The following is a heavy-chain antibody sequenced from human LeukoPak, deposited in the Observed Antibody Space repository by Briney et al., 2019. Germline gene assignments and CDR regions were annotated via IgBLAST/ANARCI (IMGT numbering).Heavy chain of an antibody. CDR1: GYTFTGYY. J-gene: IGHJ6*03. CDR3: ARDGWFGDGGSDYYYYMDV. Sequence: ASVKVSCKASGYTFTGYYMHWVRQAPGQGLEWMGWINPNSGGTNYAQKFQGRVTMTRDTSISTAYMELSRLRSDDTAVYYCARDGWFGDGGSDYYYYMDVWGKGTTVTISS. D-gene: IGHD3-10*01. CDR2: INPNSGGT. V-gene: IGHV1-2*02.